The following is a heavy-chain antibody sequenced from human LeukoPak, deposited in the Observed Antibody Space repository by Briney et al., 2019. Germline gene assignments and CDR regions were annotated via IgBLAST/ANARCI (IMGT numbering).Heavy chain of an antibody. D-gene: IGHD1-26*01. Sequence: GGSLRLSCAASGFTFSSYSMNWVRQAPGKGLEWVSYISSSSTIYYADSVKGRFTISRDNAKNSLYLQMDSLRDEDTAVYYCARVLGIVGAIRYWGQGTLVTVSS. V-gene: IGHV3-48*02. CDR1: GFTFSSYS. CDR3: ARVLGIVGAIRY. J-gene: IGHJ4*02. CDR2: ISSSSTI.